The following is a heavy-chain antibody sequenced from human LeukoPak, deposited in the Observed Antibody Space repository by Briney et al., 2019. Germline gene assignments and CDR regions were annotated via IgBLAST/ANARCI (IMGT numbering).Heavy chain of an antibody. CDR2: ISSGGGST. D-gene: IGHD6-13*01. CDR3: AKDWGRYSSSWYYFDY. CDR1: GFTFSSYA. Sequence: GGSLRLSCAGSGFTFSSYAMSWVRQAPGKGLEWVSGISSGGGSTYYADSVKGRFTISRDNSKNTLYLQMNSLRADDTAVYYCAKDWGRYSSSWYYFDYWGQGTLVTVSS. J-gene: IGHJ4*02. V-gene: IGHV3-23*01.